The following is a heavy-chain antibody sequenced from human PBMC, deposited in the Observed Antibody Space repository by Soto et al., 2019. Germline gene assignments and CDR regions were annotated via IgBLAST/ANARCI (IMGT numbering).Heavy chain of an antibody. CDR2: LNSDGSAT. Sequence: PGGSLRLSCAASGFTFSSYCMHWVRQAPGKGLVWVSRLNSDGSATTYADSVKGRFTISRDNVKNTLYLQMNSLRAEDTAVYFCARDTQLWRLDSWGQGTRVTVSS. CDR3: ARDTQLWRLDS. V-gene: IGHV3-74*01. CDR1: GFTFSSYC. J-gene: IGHJ4*02. D-gene: IGHD5-18*01.